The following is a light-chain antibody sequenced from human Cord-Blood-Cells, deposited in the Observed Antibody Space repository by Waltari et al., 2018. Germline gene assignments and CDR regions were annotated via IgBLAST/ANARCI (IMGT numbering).Light chain of an antibody. CDR3: QQYYSTPYS. CDR1: QRVLYSSNNKNY. Sequence: SVMTQSPDSLAVSLGERATINCKSSQRVLYSSNNKNYLAWYQQKPGTPPKLLIYWASTRDSGLPDRFSGSGSATDFPLTISSLQAEDVAVYYCQQYYSTPYSFGQGTKLEVK. J-gene: IGKJ2*03. CDR2: WAS. V-gene: IGKV4-1*01.